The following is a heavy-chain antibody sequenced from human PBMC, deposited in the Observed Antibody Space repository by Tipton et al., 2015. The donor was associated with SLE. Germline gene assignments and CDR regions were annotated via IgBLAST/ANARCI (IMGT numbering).Heavy chain of an antibody. J-gene: IGHJ6*03. CDR3: ARGAGPITSFGNYYYYYYMDV. V-gene: IGHV1-46*01. Sequence: QLVQSGAEVKKPGASVKVSCKASGYTFTSYYMHWVRQAPGQGLEWMGIINPSGGSTSYAQKFQGRVTMTRDTSTSTVYMELSSLRSEDTAVYYCARGAGPITSFGNYYYYYYMDVWGKGTTVTVS. D-gene: IGHD3-16*01. CDR1: GYTFTSYY. CDR2: INPSGGST.